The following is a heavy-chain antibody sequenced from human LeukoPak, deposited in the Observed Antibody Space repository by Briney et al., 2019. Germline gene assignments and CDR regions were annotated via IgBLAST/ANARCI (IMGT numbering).Heavy chain of an antibody. CDR1: GFTFNNHA. CDR2: ITNTGGDT. J-gene: IGHJ4*02. CDR3: AKGVGPSAPNGRVFDS. V-gene: IGHV3-23*01. D-gene: IGHD2-2*01. Sequence: GGPLRLSCEASGFTFNNHAMAWVRQAPGKGLEYVSIITNTGGDTHYSDSVKGRFTISRDNSKSTLYLQMNSLTDEDTAVYHCAKGVGPSAPNGRVFDSWGQGTLVTVSS.